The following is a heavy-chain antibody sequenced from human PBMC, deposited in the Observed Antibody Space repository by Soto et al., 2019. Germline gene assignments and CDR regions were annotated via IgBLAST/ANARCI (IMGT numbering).Heavy chain of an antibody. V-gene: IGHV1-18*01. Sequence: QVQLVQSGAEVKKPGASVKVSCKASGYTFTSYGISWVRQAPGQGLEWMGWISAYNGNTHYEQKLQGRVTMTTDTSTSTAYMELRRLGYDDTAVYYWAWAVDTVTNAEGYWGQGTLVTVSS. CDR3: AWAVDTVTNAEGY. D-gene: IGHD4-17*01. CDR2: ISAYNGNT. CDR1: GYTFTSYG. J-gene: IGHJ4*02.